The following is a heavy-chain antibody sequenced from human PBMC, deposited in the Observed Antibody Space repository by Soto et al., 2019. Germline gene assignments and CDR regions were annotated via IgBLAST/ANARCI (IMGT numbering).Heavy chain of an antibody. Sequence: EVQLLESGGGLVQPGGSLRLSCAASGFTFSSYAMRWVRQAPVKGLEWVSAISGSGDSTYYADSVKGRFTISRDNSKNTLYLQMNSLRAEDTAVYYCARRGSGSYYDYWGLGILVTVSS. V-gene: IGHV3-23*01. CDR2: ISGSGDST. J-gene: IGHJ4*02. CDR1: GFTFSSYA. D-gene: IGHD1-26*01. CDR3: ARRGSGSYYDY.